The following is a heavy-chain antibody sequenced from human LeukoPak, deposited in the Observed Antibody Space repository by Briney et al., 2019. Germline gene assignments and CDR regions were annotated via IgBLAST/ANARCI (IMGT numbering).Heavy chain of an antibody. CDR3: ARDSEGYGDYGWFDP. J-gene: IGHJ5*02. CDR1: GFTFSSYA. V-gene: IGHV3-21*01. Sequence: GGSLRLSCAASGFTFSSYAMSWVRQAPGKGLEWVSSISSSSSYIYYADSVKGRFTISRDNAKNSLYLQMNSLRAEDTAVYYCARDSEGYGDYGWFDPWGQGTLVTVSS. CDR2: ISSSSSYI. D-gene: IGHD4-17*01.